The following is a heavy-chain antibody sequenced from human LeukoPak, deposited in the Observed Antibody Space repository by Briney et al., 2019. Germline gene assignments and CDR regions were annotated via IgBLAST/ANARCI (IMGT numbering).Heavy chain of an antibody. CDR3: ARGRSTKERYFDWLLKGDYWFDP. CDR1: GGSISSGGYS. J-gene: IGHJ5*02. Sequence: SETLSLTCAVSGGSISSGGYSWSWIRQPPGKGLEWIGSVYHSGSTYYNPSLKSRVTISVDTSKNQFSLKLSSVTAADTAVYYCARGRSTKERYFDWLLKGDYWFDPWGQGTLVTVSS. CDR2: VYHSGST. D-gene: IGHD3-9*01. V-gene: IGHV4-30-2*03.